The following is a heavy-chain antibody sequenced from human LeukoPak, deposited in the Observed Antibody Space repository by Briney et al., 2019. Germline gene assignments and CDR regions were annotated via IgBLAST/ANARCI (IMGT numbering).Heavy chain of an antibody. CDR2: ISAYNGNT. J-gene: IGHJ6*02. Sequence: ASVKVSCKASGYTFTSYGISWVRQAPGQGLEWMGWISAYNGNTNYAQKLQGRVTMTTDTSTSTAYTELRNLRSDDTAVYYCARVEGADTAMVLILNLYYYYGMDVWGQGTTVTVSS. CDR1: GYTFTSYG. D-gene: IGHD5-18*01. CDR3: ARVEGADTAMVLILNLYYYYGMDV. V-gene: IGHV1-18*01.